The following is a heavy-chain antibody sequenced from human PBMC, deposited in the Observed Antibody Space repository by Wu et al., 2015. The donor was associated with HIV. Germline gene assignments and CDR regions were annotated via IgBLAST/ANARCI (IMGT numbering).Heavy chain of an antibody. D-gene: IGHD6-19*01. CDR3: ARGDSSGWYSFDS. CDR1: GFTFNNKY. J-gene: IGHJ4*02. V-gene: IGHV1-69*18. Sequence: QVKLVQSGAEVKKPGASVKVSCKASGFTFNNKYIHWVRRAPGQGLEWMGRFSPVFAKPSYAQKFQGRVTITADELTRTTYVELSSLRSEDTAVYYCARGDSSGWYSFDSWGQGTLVIVSS. CDR2: FSPVFAKP.